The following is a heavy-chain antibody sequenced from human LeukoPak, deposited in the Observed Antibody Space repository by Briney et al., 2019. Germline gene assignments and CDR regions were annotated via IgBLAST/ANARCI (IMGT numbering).Heavy chain of an antibody. J-gene: IGHJ4*02. Sequence: SGSGINTYYADSVKGRFTISRDNSKNTLYLQMNSLRAEDTAVYYCARDRLLWFGELDYWGQGTLVIVSS. D-gene: IGHD3-10*01. V-gene: IGHV3-23*01. CDR2: SGSGINT. CDR3: ARDRLLWFGELDY.